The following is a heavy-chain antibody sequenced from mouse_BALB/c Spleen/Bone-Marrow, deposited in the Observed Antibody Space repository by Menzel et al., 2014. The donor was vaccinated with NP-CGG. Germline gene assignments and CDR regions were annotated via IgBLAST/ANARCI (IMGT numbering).Heavy chain of an antibody. J-gene: IGHJ2*01. V-gene: IGHV1-4*01. D-gene: IGHD1-1*01. Sequence: QVQLQQSGAELTRPGASVKMSCKASGYTFTSYTMHWVKQRPGQGLEWIGYINPSSGYTNYNQKFKDKATLTADKSSSTAYMQLSSLTSEDSAVYYCARSGGLLRDPYFDYWGQGTTLTVSS. CDR3: ARSGGLLRDPYFDY. CDR2: INPSSGYT. CDR1: GYTFTSYT.